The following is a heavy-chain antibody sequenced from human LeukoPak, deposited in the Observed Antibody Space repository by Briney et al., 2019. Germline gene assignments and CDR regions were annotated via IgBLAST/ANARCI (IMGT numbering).Heavy chain of an antibody. V-gene: IGHV3-74*01. D-gene: IGHD6-13*01. CDR2: INTDGSST. CDR1: GFTFSSYW. Sequence: GGSLRLSCAASGFTFSSYWMHWVRQAPGKGLVWVSRINTDGSSTSYADSVKGRFTISRDNAKNTLYLQMNSLRAEDTAVYYCARGLSIAAAGDDAFDIWGQGTMVTVSS. CDR3: ARGLSIAAAGDDAFDI. J-gene: IGHJ3*02.